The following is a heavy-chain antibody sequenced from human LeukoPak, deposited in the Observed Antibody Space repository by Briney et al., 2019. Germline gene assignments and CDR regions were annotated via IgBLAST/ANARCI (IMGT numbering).Heavy chain of an antibody. V-gene: IGHV4-59*01. CDR3: ARALSSGWYNWFDP. J-gene: IGHJ5*02. CDR2: IYYTAST. D-gene: IGHD6-19*01. Sequence: SSETLSLTCTVSGGSINSYYWSWIRQPPGKGLEWIGNIYYTASTNYNPSLKSRVTISVDTSKNQFSLRLSSVTAADTAVYYCARALSSGWYNWFDPWGQGTLVTVSS. CDR1: GGSINSYY.